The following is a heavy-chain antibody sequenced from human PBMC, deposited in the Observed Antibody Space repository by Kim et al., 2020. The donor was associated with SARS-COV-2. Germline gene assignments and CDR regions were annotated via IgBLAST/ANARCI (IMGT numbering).Heavy chain of an antibody. V-gene: IGHV1-69*01. Sequence: NYAPKFQGRVTITADESTSTAYMELSSLRSEDTAVYYCARGGAEVYYFDYWGQGTLVTVSP. D-gene: IGHD2-15*01. CDR3: ARGGAEVYYFDY. J-gene: IGHJ4*02.